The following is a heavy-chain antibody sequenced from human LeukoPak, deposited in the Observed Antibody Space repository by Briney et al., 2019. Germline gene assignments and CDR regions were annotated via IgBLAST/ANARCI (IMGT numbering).Heavy chain of an antibody. V-gene: IGHV3-7*01. Sequence: GGSLRLSCAASGFTFSSYWMSWVRQAPGKGLEWVANIKQDGSEKYYVDSVKGRFTISRDNAKNSLYLQMNSLRAEDTAVYYCAREYYYDSSGPDYWGQGTLVTVSS. J-gene: IGHJ4*02. CDR3: AREYYYDSSGPDY. D-gene: IGHD3-22*01. CDR2: IKQDGSEK. CDR1: GFTFSSYW.